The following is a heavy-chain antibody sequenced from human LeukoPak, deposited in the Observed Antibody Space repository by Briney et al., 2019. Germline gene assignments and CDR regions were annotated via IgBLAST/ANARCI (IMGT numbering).Heavy chain of an antibody. CDR2: SYYSGST. CDR3: ARDPYLVRGATYYYYYMDV. Sequence: KPSETLSLTCTVSGGSISSSSYYWGWIRQPPGKGLEWIGSSYYSGSTYYNPSLKSRVTISVDTSKNQFSLKLSSVTAADTAVYYCARDPYLVRGATYYYYYMDVWGKGTTVTVSS. CDR1: GGSISSSSYY. V-gene: IGHV4-39*02. D-gene: IGHD3-10*01. J-gene: IGHJ6*03.